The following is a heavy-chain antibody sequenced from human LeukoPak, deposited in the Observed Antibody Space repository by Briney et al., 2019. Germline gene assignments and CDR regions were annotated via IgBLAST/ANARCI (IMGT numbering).Heavy chain of an antibody. CDR1: GFTFSSYA. Sequence: GGSLRLSCAASGFTFSSYAMSWVRQAPGKGLEWVSAISGSGGSTYYADSVKGRFTISRDNSKNTLYLQMKSLRAEDTAVYYCAKGLYYYDSSGSYYFDYWGQGTLVTVSS. CDR3: AKGLYYYDSSGSYYFDY. D-gene: IGHD3-22*01. V-gene: IGHV3-23*01. CDR2: ISGSGGST. J-gene: IGHJ4*02.